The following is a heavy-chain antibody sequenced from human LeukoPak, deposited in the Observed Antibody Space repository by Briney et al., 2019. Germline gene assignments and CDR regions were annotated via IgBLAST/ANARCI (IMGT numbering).Heavy chain of an antibody. CDR3: ARGLLGIYAFDI. CDR1: GGTFSSYA. V-gene: IGHV1-69*13. Sequence: VASVKVSCKASGGTFSSYAISWVRQAPGQGLEWMGGIIPIFGTANYAQKFQGRVTITADESTSTAYMELSSLRSEDTAVYYCARGLLGIYAFDIWGQGTMVTVSS. CDR2: IIPIFGTA. D-gene: IGHD3-10*01. J-gene: IGHJ3*02.